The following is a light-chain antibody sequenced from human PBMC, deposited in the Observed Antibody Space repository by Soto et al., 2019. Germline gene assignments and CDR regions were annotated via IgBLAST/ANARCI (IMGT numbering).Light chain of an antibody. Sequence: QSVLTQPPSVSGAPGRRVTISCTGSSSNIGAGYDVHWYQQVPGTAPKLLIYSDTGRPSGVPDRFSGSRSATSASLAITGLQAEDEADYYCQSYDRSLSGVIFGGGTKLIVL. CDR2: SDT. V-gene: IGLV1-40*01. CDR1: SSNIGAGYD. J-gene: IGLJ2*01. CDR3: QSYDRSLSGVI.